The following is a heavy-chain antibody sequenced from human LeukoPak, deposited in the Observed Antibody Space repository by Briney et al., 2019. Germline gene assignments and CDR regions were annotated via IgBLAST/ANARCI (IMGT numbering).Heavy chain of an antibody. CDR2: IYYSGST. Sequence: SETLSLTCTVSGGSISSSRYYWGWIRQPPGKGLEWIGTIYYSGSTYYNPSLKSRVTISVDTSKNQFSLKLSSVTAADTAVYYCAMEYYYGSGSYYYYYGMDVWGQGTTVTVSS. J-gene: IGHJ6*02. CDR3: AMEYYYGSGSYYYYYGMDV. V-gene: IGHV4-39*01. CDR1: GGSISSSRYY. D-gene: IGHD3-10*01.